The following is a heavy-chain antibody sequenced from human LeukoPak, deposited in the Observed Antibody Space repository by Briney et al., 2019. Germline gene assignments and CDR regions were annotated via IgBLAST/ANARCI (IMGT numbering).Heavy chain of an antibody. CDR3: ARDRRYDYYMDV. Sequence: GGSLRLPCAASGFTFSTYGMHWVRQAPGKGLEWVAVIWYDGSNKYYADSVKGRFTLSRDNSNNTVYLQMNSLTAEDTAVYYCARDRRYDYYMDVWGKGTTVTVSS. CDR1: GFTFSTYG. J-gene: IGHJ6*03. D-gene: IGHD2-15*01. V-gene: IGHV3-33*01. CDR2: IWYDGSNK.